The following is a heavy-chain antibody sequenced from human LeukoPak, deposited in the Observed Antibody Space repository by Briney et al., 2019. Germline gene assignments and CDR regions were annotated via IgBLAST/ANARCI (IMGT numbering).Heavy chain of an antibody. D-gene: IGHD6-13*01. V-gene: IGHV4-59*12. CDR1: GGSINSYY. J-gene: IGHJ4*02. Sequence: PSETLSLTCTVSGGSINSYYWSWIRQPPGKGLEWIGYIYYSGSTNYNPSLKSRVTISVDTSKNQFSLKLSSVTAADTAVYYCARGVAAADKNFDYWGQGTLVTVSS. CDR2: IYYSGST. CDR3: ARGVAAADKNFDY.